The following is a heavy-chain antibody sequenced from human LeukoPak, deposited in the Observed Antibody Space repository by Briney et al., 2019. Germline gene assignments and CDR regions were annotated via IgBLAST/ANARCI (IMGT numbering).Heavy chain of an antibody. CDR1: GFTFPTYS. CDR2: ITATGAAT. V-gene: IGHV3-21*01. J-gene: IGHJ4*02. D-gene: IGHD6-13*01. CDR3: TRGPPTGYSTSWNSYYFDY. Sequence: GGSLRLSCTVSGFTFPTYSMNWVRQAPGKGLEWVASITATGAATYYADSVQGRFTVSRDNARDSMSLQMNSLRAGDTAVYCCTRGPPTGYSTSWNSYYFDYWGQGTLVTVSS.